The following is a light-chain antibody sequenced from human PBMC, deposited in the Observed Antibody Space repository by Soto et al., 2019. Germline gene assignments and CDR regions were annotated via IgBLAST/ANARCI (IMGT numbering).Light chain of an antibody. V-gene: IGKV1-12*02. CDR1: QDVGTW. Sequence: DIQMTQSPVSVSVSVGDRVTITCRASQDVGTWLAWYQQKPGNAPELLIYGASNLQRGVPSRFSGSGSGTDFVLTISSLQPEDIGTYYCQQGSSFPSTFGQGTKLDIK. CDR3: QQGSSFPST. J-gene: IGKJ2*01. CDR2: GAS.